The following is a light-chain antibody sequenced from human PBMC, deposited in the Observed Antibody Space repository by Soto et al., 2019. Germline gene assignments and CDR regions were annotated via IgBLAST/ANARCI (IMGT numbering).Light chain of an antibody. CDR1: QSVSSY. Sequence: EIVLTQSPATLSLSPGERATLSCRASQSVSSYLAWYQQKPGQAPRLLIYDASNRATGIPGRFSGSGSGTDFTLTIISIEPENVAIYYGQQRSNWPITLGQGPRLEIK. CDR3: QQRSNWPIT. V-gene: IGKV3-11*01. CDR2: DAS. J-gene: IGKJ5*01.